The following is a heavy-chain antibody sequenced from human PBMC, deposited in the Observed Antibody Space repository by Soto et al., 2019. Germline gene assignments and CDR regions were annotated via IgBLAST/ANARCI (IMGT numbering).Heavy chain of an antibody. Sequence: QLQLQESGPGLVKPSETLSLICTVSGVSISTTSYYWGWFRQPPGKGLKWIGSIYYIGSTYYNPSFKSRVTISVDTSKNQFSLMLNSVTAADTAVFYCARSWGGSYIDAFDIWGQGTLVTVSS. CDR2: IYYIGST. D-gene: IGHD1-26*01. J-gene: IGHJ3*02. V-gene: IGHV4-39*01. CDR3: ARSWGGSYIDAFDI. CDR1: GVSISTTSYY.